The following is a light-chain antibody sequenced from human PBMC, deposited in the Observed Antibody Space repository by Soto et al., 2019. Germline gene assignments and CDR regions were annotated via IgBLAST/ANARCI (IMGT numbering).Light chain of an antibody. V-gene: IGKV3-20*01. Sequence: IVLTQSPATLSLSPGQTATLSCRASQSVSSYLAWYQQKAGQAPRLLIYEGSNRATGIPTRFSGSGSGTDFTLTISRLEPEDFAVYYCQQYGSSPPSSTFGQGTRLEIK. CDR3: QQYGSSPPSST. CDR2: EGS. CDR1: QSVSSY. J-gene: IGKJ5*01.